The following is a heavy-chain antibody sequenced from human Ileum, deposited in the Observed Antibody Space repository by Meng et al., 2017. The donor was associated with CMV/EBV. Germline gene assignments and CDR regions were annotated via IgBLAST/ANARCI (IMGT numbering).Heavy chain of an antibody. D-gene: IGHD5-24*01. CDR3: ARDGYNWVPFDS. CDR2: ISGTGANT. Sequence: VQLFEYGGLLVQPVGSLRLACAASGFTLSSYAMSWVRQAPGKGLEWVADISGTGANTYYADSVKGRFTISRDNSKNTLYLQMDSLRAEDTALYYCARDGYNWVPFDSWGQGTLVTVSS. J-gene: IGHJ4*02. CDR1: GFTLSSYA. V-gene: IGHV3-23*01.